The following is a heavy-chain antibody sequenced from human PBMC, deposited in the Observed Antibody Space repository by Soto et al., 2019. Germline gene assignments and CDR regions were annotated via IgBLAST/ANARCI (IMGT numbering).Heavy chain of an antibody. Sequence: QLPLQESGSGLVKPSQTLSLTCTVSGGSISSDGYSWSWIRQPPGKGLEWIGYIYHSGNPYYNPYLKSRVTISVDRSKNQFSLNLSSVTAADTAVYYCARTTIFGPTTLDYWGQGTLVTVSS. J-gene: IGHJ4*02. D-gene: IGHD3-3*01. CDR3: ARTTIFGPTTLDY. CDR2: IYHSGNP. CDR1: GGSISSDGYS. V-gene: IGHV4-30-2*01.